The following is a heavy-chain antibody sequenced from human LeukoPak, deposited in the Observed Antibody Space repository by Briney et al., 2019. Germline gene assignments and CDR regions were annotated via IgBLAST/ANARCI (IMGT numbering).Heavy chain of an antibody. CDR3: ARDTAMVAYWFDP. V-gene: IGHV1-2*02. J-gene: IGHJ5*02. Sequence: ASLTVSCTPSGYTFTCYYMHWVRQAPGQGLDWMGWINPNSGGTNYAQKSQGRVTMTRDTSISTAYMELSRLRSDDTAVYYCARDTAMVAYWFDPWGQGTLVTVSS. D-gene: IGHD5-18*01. CDR1: GYTFTCYY. CDR2: INPNSGGT.